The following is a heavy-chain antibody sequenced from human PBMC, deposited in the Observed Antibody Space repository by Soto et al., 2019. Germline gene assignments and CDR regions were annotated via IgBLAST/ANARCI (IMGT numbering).Heavy chain of an antibody. V-gene: IGHV1-8*01. D-gene: IGHD3-16*01. J-gene: IGHJ6*02. CDR1: GYTFTSSD. Sequence: QVQLVQSGAEVKKPGASVKVSCKASGYTFTSSDINWVRQATGQGLEWMGWMNPNSANTGYAQKFQGRVTMTRNTSISTAYMELSSVRSEDMAVYYCAREGVRGMVVWGHGTTVTVSS. CDR2: MNPNSANT. CDR3: AREGVRGMVV.